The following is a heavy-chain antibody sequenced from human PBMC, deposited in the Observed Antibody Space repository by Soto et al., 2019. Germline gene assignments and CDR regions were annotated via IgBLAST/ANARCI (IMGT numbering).Heavy chain of an antibody. CDR1: GFTFSSYA. CDR2: ISGSGGST. CDR3: AKPGVKVRGVPTLFDY. V-gene: IGHV3-23*01. D-gene: IGHD3-10*01. J-gene: IGHJ4*02. Sequence: GGSLRLSCAASGFTFSSYAMSWVRQAPGKGLEWVSAISGSGGSTYYADSVKGRFTISRDNSKNTLYLQMNSLRAEDTAVYYCAKPGVKVRGVPTLFDYWGQGTLVTVSS.